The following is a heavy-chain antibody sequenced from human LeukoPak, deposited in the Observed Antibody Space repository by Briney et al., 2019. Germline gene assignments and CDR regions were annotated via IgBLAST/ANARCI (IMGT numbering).Heavy chain of an antibody. CDR1: GLTFSKFG. V-gene: IGHV3-33*06. CDR3: AKDWSLGYGCLDY. Sequence: LAGGSLRLSCAASGLTFSKFGMPWAPQTPSKGLEWLALVWNDGSKNYYADSVKGRFTIPRDNSKDTLYLLLNSLRAEDTAVYYCAKDWSLGYGCLDYWGQGTLVTVSS. CDR2: VWNDGSKN. J-gene: IGHJ4*02. D-gene: IGHD5-12*01.